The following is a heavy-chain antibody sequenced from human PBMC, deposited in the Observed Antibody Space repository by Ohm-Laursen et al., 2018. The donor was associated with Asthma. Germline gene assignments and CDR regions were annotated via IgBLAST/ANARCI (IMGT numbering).Heavy chain of an antibody. CDR2: ISGGGDNT. CDR1: GFTFSSYA. V-gene: IGHV3-23*01. J-gene: IGHJ4*02. D-gene: IGHD6-6*01. Sequence: SLRLSCAAFGFTFSSYAMSWVRQAPGKGLEWVSAISGGGDNTNYADSVKGRFTISRDESKNSLYLQMNSLRAEDTAVYYCAKDLRYSSSSYFDYWGQGTLVTVSS. CDR3: AKDLRYSSSSYFDY.